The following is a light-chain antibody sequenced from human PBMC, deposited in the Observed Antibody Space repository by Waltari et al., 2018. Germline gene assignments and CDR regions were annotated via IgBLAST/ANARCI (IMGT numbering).Light chain of an antibody. J-gene: IGKJ4*01. Sequence: TVCLHFSVYRPQPAPSPSLLIYCASTRASGVPDRVIGTLSWTEFTLTISNLQSEDFAVYYCQQYSYWPPLTFGGGTKVDIK. CDR3: QQYSYWPPLT. CDR1: TVCLH. V-gene: IGKV3-15*01. CDR2: CAS.